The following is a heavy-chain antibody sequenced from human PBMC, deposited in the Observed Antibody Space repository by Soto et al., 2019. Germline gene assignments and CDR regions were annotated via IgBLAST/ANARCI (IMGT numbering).Heavy chain of an antibody. CDR1: GFTFSSYG. Sequence: QVQLVESGGGVVQPGRSLRLSCAASGFTFSSYGMHWVRQAPGKGLEWVAVISYDGSNKYYADSVKGRFIISRDNSKNTLYLQMNSLRAEDTAVYYCAKDSLEDIVATFDYWGQGTLVTVSS. CDR2: ISYDGSNK. J-gene: IGHJ4*02. V-gene: IGHV3-30*18. CDR3: AKDSLEDIVATFDY. D-gene: IGHD5-12*01.